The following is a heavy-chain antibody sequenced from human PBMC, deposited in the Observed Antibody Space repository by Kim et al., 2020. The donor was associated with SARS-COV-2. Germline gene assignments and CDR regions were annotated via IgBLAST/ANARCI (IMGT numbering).Heavy chain of an antibody. CDR2: IYYSGNT. J-gene: IGHJ2*01. CDR3: SEMCTTWYFDL. D-gene: IGHD1-1*01. Sequence: SETLSLTCTVSGGSISSSSSYYWGWVRQPPGKGLEWIGCIYYSGNTYHNPNLQSRLTISVDTSKNQLSLKLTSVTAADTAVYYCSEMCTTWYFDLWGRGTLVTVSS. CDR1: GGSISSSSSYY. V-gene: IGHV4-39*01.